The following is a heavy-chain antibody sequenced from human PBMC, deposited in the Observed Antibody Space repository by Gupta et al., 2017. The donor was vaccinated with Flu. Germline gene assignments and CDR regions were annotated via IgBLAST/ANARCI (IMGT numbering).Heavy chain of an antibody. Sequence: QVQLQESVPGLVNPGQTLSLTCTVSGDSIHSGYHHWSWIRQPAGKELDWIAKKVTRGDAKYNPPLESRASSSLDMSKTHFSLALRSVTAADTALDDCEKYIGGGSGKVYWGKRILGTVS. V-gene: IGHV4-61*02. D-gene: IGHD3-10*01. CDR3: EKYIGGGSGKVY. J-gene: IGHJ4*02. CDR2: KVTRGDA. CDR1: GDSIHSGYHH.